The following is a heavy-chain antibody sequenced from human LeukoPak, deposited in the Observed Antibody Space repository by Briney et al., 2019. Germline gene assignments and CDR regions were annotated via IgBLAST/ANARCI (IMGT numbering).Heavy chain of an antibody. D-gene: IGHD3-3*01. CDR3: AGQGYDFWSGYRYYFDY. CDR2: IYYSGST. Sequence: SETLSLTCTVSGGSISSYYWSWIRQPPGKGLEWIGYIYYSGSTNYNPSLKSRVTISVDTSKNQFSLKLSSVIAADTAVYYCAGQGYDFWSGYRYYFDYWGQGTLVTVSS. CDR1: GGSISSYY. J-gene: IGHJ4*02. V-gene: IGHV4-59*08.